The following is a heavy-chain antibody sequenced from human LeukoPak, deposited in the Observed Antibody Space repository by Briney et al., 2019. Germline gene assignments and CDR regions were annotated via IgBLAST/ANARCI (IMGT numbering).Heavy chain of an antibody. J-gene: IGHJ4*02. CDR3: CGYGDYDDY. Sequence: ASVKVSCKASGGTFSSYAISWVRQAPGQGLEWMGGIIPIFGTANYAQKFQGRVTITADESTSTAHMELSSLRSEDTAVYYCCGYGDYDDYWGQGTLVTVSS. D-gene: IGHD4-17*01. CDR1: GGTFSSYA. V-gene: IGHV1-69*13. CDR2: IIPIFGTA.